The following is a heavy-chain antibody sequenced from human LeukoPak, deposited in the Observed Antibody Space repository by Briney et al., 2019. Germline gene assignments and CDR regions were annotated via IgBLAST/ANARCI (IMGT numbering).Heavy chain of an antibody. J-gene: IGHJ5*02. CDR3: ARDRTLQLFLP. Sequence: PGGSLRLSCAASGFIFSDYWMSWVRQAPGKGLEWVANIKQDGSAKYYVDSVKGRFTISRDNAKNSLYLQMNSLRAEDTAMYYCARDRTLQLFLPWGQGTLVTVSS. CDR1: GFIFSDYW. CDR2: IKQDGSAK. D-gene: IGHD4-11*01. V-gene: IGHV3-7*01.